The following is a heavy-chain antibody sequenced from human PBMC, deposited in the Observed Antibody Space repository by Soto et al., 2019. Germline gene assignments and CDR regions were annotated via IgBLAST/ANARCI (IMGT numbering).Heavy chain of an antibody. CDR1: GDSVSTNSAT. Sequence: SQTLSLTCAISGDSVSTNSATWDWIRQSPSRGLEWLGRTYYRSKWYNDYAVSVKGRITINPDTSNNQLSLQLNSVTPDDTAVYYCARLEGAVADYYYYGMDVWGQGTTVTVSS. J-gene: IGHJ6*02. D-gene: IGHD6-19*01. V-gene: IGHV6-1*01. CDR3: ARLEGAVADYYYYGMDV. CDR2: TYYRSKWYN.